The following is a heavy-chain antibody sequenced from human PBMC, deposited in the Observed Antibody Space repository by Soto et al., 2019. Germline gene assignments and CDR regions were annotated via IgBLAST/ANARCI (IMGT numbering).Heavy chain of an antibody. Sequence: EVQLVESGGGLVKPGGSLRLSCAASGFTFSNAWMNWVRQAPGKGLEWVGRIKSKTDGGTTDYAAPVKGRFTISRDDSKNTLYLQMNSLKTEDTAVYYCTTDTQGLLEWLQLDYYYGMDVWGQGTTVTVSS. CDR1: GFTFSNAW. CDR3: TTDTQGLLEWLQLDYYYGMDV. J-gene: IGHJ6*02. CDR2: IKSKTDGGTT. V-gene: IGHV3-15*07. D-gene: IGHD3-3*01.